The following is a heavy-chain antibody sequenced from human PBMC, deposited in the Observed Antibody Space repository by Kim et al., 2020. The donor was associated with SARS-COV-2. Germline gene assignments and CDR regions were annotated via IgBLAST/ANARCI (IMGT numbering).Heavy chain of an antibody. CDR2: IDPSDSYT. J-gene: IGHJ4*02. D-gene: IGHD2-8*01. CDR3: ARHISGGLMVYAPGIMPFDY. V-gene: IGHV5-10-1*01. Sequence: GESLKISCKGSGYSFTSYWISWVRQIPGKGLEWMGRIDPSDSYTNYSPSFQGHVTISADKSISTAYLQWSSLKASDTAMYYCARHISGGLMVYAPGIMPFDYWGQGTLVTVSS. CDR1: GYSFTSYW.